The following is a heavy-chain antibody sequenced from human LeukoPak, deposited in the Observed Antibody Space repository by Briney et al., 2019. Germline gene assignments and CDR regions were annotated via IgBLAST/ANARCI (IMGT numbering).Heavy chain of an antibody. V-gene: IGHV4-4*07. CDR2: IYTSGST. D-gene: IGHD6-19*01. CDR1: GASISNYY. Sequence: PSETLSLTCTVSGASISNYYWTWVRQPAGKGLEWIGRIYTSGSTNYNPSLKSRVTMSVDTSKNQFSLKLSSVTAADTAVYYCARGLKAGYYYHYGTDVWGQGTTVTVSS. J-gene: IGHJ6*02. CDR3: ARGLKAGYYYHYGTDV.